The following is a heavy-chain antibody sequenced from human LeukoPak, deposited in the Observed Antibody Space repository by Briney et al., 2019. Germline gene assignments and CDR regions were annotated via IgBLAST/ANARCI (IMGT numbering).Heavy chain of an antibody. CDR1: GFTFSSYA. CDR3: ARDQYSYAHAAH. V-gene: IGHV3-30-3*01. Sequence: GGSLRLSCAASGFTFSSYAMHWVRQAPGKGLEWVAVISYDGSNKYCADSVKGRFTISRDNSKNTLYLQMNSLRAEDTAVYYCARDQYSYAHAAHWGQGTLVTVSS. CDR2: ISYDGSNK. D-gene: IGHD5-18*01. J-gene: IGHJ4*02.